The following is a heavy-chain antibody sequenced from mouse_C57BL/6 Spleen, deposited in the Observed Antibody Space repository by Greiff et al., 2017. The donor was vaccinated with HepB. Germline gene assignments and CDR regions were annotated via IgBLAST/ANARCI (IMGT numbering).Heavy chain of an antibody. D-gene: IGHD1-2*01. CDR2: INPNNGGT. J-gene: IGHJ2*01. V-gene: IGHV1-26*01. Sequence: VQLQQSGPELVKPGASVKISCKASGYTFTDYYMNWVKQSHGKSLEWIGDINPNNGGTSYNQKFKGKATLTVDKSSSTAYMELRSLTSEDSAVYYCARGYEDFDYWGQGTTLTVSS. CDR1: GYTFTDYY. CDR3: ARGYEDFDY.